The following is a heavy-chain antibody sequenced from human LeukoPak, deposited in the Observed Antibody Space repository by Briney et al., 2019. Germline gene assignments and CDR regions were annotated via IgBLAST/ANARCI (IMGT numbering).Heavy chain of an antibody. CDR2: IYHSGST. D-gene: IGHD3-9*01. V-gene: IGHV4-4*02. CDR3: ARADILTGYYPYYFDY. CDR1: GGSISSSNW. J-gene: IGHJ4*02. Sequence: SETLSLTCAVSGGSISSSNWWSWVRQPPGKGLEWIGEIYHSGSTNYNPSLKSRVTISVDKSKNQFSLKLSSVTAADTAVYYCARADILTGYYPYYFDYWGQGTLATVSS.